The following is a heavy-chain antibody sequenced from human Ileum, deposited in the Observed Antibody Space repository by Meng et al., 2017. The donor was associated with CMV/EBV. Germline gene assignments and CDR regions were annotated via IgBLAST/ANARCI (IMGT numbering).Heavy chain of an antibody. CDR1: GFTFSAKF. CDR3: AGSTVVNVGEY. Sequence: GESLKISCAASGFTFSAKFMSWVRQAPGRGLEWVSITYPGAATYYKDSVKGRFTASIDNSKNTIDLQMNNLRPEDAALYYCAGSTVVNVGEYWGRGSLVTVSS. CDR2: TYPGAAT. J-gene: IGHJ4*02. D-gene: IGHD4-23*01. V-gene: IGHV3-66*02.